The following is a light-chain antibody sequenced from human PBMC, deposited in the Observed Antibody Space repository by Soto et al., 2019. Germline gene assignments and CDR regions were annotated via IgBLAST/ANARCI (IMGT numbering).Light chain of an antibody. CDR3: QQYNNWPLT. Sequence: EIGMTQSPATLSVSPGERATLSCRASQSVSRNLAWYQQKPGQAPRLLIYGASTRATGIPARFSGSGSGTEFTLTISSLQSEDFAVYYCQQYNNWPLTFGGGTKVEIK. CDR2: GAS. J-gene: IGKJ4*01. CDR1: QSVSRN. V-gene: IGKV3-15*01.